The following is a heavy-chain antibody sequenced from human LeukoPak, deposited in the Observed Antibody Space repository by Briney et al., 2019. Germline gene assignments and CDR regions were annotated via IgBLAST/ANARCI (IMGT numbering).Heavy chain of an antibody. CDR2: INHSGST. CDR1: GGPFSGYY. J-gene: IGHJ4*02. Sequence: PSETLSLTCAVYGGPFSGYYWSWIRQPPGKGLEWIGEINHSGSTNYNPSLKSRVTISVDTSKNQFSLKLSSVTAADTAVYYCARDGAVAGAAYYFDYWGQGTLVTVSS. V-gene: IGHV4-34*01. D-gene: IGHD6-19*01. CDR3: ARDGAVAGAAYYFDY.